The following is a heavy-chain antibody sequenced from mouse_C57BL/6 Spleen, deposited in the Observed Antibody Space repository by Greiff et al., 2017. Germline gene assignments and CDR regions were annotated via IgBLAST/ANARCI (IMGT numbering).Heavy chain of an antibody. CDR3: ARSPTVVAHWYFDV. CDR2: INPYNGGT. V-gene: IGHV1-19*01. J-gene: IGHJ1*03. Sequence: VHVKQSGPVLVKPGASVKMSCKASGYTFTDYYMNWVKQSHGKSLEWIGVINPYNGGTSYNQKFKGKATLTVDKSSSTAYMELNSLTSEDSAVYYCARSPTVVAHWYFDVWGTGTTVTVSS. CDR1: GYTFTDYY. D-gene: IGHD1-1*01.